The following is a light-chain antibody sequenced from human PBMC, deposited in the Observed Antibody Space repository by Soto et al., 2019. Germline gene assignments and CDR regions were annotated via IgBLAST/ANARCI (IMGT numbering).Light chain of an antibody. CDR3: SSYTSSSTVV. J-gene: IGLJ2*01. CDR2: DVS. Sequence: QSALTQPASVSGSPGQSITISCTGTSSDVGGYNYVSWYQQHPGKAPKLMIYDVSNRPSGVSNRFSGSKSVNTASLTISGLQAEDEADYYCSSYTSSSTVVFGGGTKLIVL. V-gene: IGLV2-14*01. CDR1: SSDVGGYNY.